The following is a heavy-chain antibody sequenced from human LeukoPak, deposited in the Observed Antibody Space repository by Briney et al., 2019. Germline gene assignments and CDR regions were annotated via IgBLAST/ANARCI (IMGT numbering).Heavy chain of an antibody. CDR1: GYTFTSYD. V-gene: IGHV1-8*01. Sequence: ASVKVSCKASGYTFTSYDINWVRLATAQGLEWMGWMNPNSGNTGYAQKFQGRVTVTRNTSISTAYMELSRLRSEDTAVYYCARGQRDDDFWSGPYGMDVWGQGTTVTVSS. D-gene: IGHD3-3*01. CDR2: MNPNSGNT. CDR3: ARGQRDDDFWSGPYGMDV. J-gene: IGHJ6*02.